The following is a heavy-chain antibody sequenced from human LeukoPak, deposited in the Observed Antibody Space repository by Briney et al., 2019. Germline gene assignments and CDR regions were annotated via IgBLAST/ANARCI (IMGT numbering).Heavy chain of an antibody. CDR3: ARRVTIFGVDRAYYYMDV. D-gene: IGHD3-3*01. J-gene: IGHJ6*03. Sequence: SETLSLTCTVSGGSISSSSYYWGWIRQPPGKGLEWIGCIYYSGSPYYNPSLKSRVTISVDTSKNQFSLKLSSVTAADTAVYYCARRVTIFGVDRAYYYMDVWGKGTTVTVSS. V-gene: IGHV4-39*01. CDR1: GGSISSSSYY. CDR2: IYYSGSP.